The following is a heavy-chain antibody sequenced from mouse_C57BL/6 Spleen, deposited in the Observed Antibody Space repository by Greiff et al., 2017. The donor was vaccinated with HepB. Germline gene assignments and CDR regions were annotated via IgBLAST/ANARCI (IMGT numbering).Heavy chain of an antibody. CDR1: GFTFSSYA. J-gene: IGHJ1*03. D-gene: IGHD1-1*01. V-gene: IGHV5-4*01. Sequence: EVQGVESGGGLVKPGGSLKLSCAASGFTFSSYAMSWVRQTPEKRLEWVATISDGGSYTYYPDNVKGRFTISRDNAKNNLYLQMSHLKSEDTAMYYCARSSYSYWYFDVWGTGTTVTVSS. CDR3: ARSSYSYWYFDV. CDR2: ISDGGSYT.